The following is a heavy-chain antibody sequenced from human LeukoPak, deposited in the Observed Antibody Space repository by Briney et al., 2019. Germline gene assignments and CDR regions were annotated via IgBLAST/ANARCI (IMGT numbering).Heavy chain of an antibody. CDR2: ISYDGSNK. D-gene: IGHD2-15*01. CDR3: ARRSGGFDY. Sequence: PGGSLRLSCAASGFTFSSYAMHWVRQAPGKGLEWVAVISYDGSNKYYADSVEGRFTISRDNSKNTLYLQMNSLRAEDTAVYYCARRSGGFDYWGQGTLVTVSS. CDR1: GFTFSSYA. V-gene: IGHV3-30*04. J-gene: IGHJ4*02.